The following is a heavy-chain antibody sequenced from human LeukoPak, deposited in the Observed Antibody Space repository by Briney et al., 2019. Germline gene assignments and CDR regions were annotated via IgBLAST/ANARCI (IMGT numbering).Heavy chain of an antibody. D-gene: IGHD3-3*01. CDR2: IYYSGST. Sequence: SETLSLTCTVSGGSISSGGYYWSWIRKHPGKGLEWFGYIYYSGSTYYNPSLKSRVTISVDTSKNQFSLKLSSVTAADTAVYYCARVGYYDFWSGYYPYYFDYWGQGTLVTVSS. CDR3: ARVGYYDFWSGYYPYYFDY. V-gene: IGHV4-31*03. J-gene: IGHJ4*02. CDR1: GGSISSGGYY.